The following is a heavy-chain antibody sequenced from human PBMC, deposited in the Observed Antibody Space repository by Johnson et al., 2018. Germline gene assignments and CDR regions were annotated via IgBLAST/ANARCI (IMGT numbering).Heavy chain of an antibody. CDR1: GFTFSSYS. Sequence: QVQLVESGGGLVKXGGSLRLSCAASGFTFSSYSMNWVRQTPGKGLEWVAVISYDGSKGYYADSVKGRFTISRDNSKNTLSLQMNSLRAEDTAVYSCARDYYDSSGFSLRGYAFDIWGQGTMVTVSS. CDR2: ISYDGSKG. CDR3: ARDYYDSSGFSLRGYAFDI. V-gene: IGHV3-30*03. J-gene: IGHJ3*02. D-gene: IGHD3-22*01.